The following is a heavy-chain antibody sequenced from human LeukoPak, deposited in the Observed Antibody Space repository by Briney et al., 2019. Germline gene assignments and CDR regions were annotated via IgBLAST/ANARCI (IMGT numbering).Heavy chain of an antibody. CDR1: GFTFSSYA. J-gene: IGHJ4*02. CDR3: ARGGKVVPAAIDY. V-gene: IGHV3-30-3*01. D-gene: IGHD2-2*01. Sequence: GGSLRLSCAASGFTFSSYAMHWVRQAPGKGLEWVAVISYDGSNKYYADSVKGRFTISRDNSKNTLYLQMNSLRAEDTAVYYCARGGKVVPAAIDYWGQGTLVTVSS. CDR2: ISYDGSNK.